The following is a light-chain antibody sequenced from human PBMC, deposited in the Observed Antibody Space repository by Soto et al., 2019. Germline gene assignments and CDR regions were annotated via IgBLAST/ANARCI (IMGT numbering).Light chain of an antibody. CDR2: NAS. J-gene: IGKJ5*01. V-gene: IGKV3-11*01. CDR1: QSVSTF. Sequence: ESVLTQSPATLSFSPGERAILSCRASQSVSTFLAWFQQKPGQPPRLLIYNASNRTTGIPARFSGSGSGTDFTLTISSLGPEDFAVYYCQQRGDWPPITFGQGTRLEIK. CDR3: QQRGDWPPIT.